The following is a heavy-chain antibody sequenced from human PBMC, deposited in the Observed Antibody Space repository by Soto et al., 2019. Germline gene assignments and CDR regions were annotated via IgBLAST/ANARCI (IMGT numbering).Heavy chain of an antibody. CDR2: IYYSGST. CDR1: GGSISSYY. V-gene: IGHV4-59*01. J-gene: IGHJ3*02. CDR3: ARDGDYYDSSGYSEDAFDI. Sequence: SETLSLTCTVSGGSISSYYWSWIRQPPGKGLEWIGYIYYSGSTNYNPSLKSRVTISVDTSKNQFSLKLSSVTAADTAVYYCARDGDYYDSSGYSEDAFDIWGQGTMVTVSS. D-gene: IGHD3-22*01.